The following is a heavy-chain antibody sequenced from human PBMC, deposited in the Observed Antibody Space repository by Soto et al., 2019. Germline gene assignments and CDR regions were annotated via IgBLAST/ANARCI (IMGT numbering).Heavy chain of an antibody. CDR3: AKDGPRGCSGGSCSIRYYYYYGMDV. CDR1: GFTFSSYG. D-gene: IGHD2-15*01. Sequence: QVQLVESGGGVVQPGRSLRLSCAASGFTFSSYGMHWVRQAPGKGLEWVAVISYDGSNKYYADSVKGRFTISRDNSKNTLYLQMNSLRAEDTAVYYCAKDGPRGCSGGSCSIRYYYYYGMDVWGQGTTVTVSS. J-gene: IGHJ6*02. CDR2: ISYDGSNK. V-gene: IGHV3-30*18.